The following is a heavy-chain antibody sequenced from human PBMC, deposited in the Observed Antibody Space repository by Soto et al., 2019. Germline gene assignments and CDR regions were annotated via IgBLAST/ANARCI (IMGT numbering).Heavy chain of an antibody. D-gene: IGHD2-15*01. CDR3: AKHYCSGGSCYSDYYYYYYMDV. Sequence: GGSLRLSCAASGFTFSSYGMHWVRQAPGKGLEWVAVISYDGSNKYYADSVKGRFTISRDNSKNTLYLQMNSLRAEDTAVYYCAKHYCSGGSCYSDYYYYYYMDVWGKGTTVTVSS. CDR1: GFTFSSYG. CDR2: ISYDGSNK. J-gene: IGHJ6*03. V-gene: IGHV3-30*18.